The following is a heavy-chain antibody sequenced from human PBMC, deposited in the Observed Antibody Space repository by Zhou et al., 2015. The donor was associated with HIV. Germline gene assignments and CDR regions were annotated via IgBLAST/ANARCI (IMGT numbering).Heavy chain of an antibody. J-gene: IGHJ3*02. D-gene: IGHD2-21*02. CDR2: IIPIFGTA. Sequence: QVQLVQSGAEVKKPGSSVKVSCKASGGTFSSYAISWVRQAPGQGLEWMGGIIPIFGTANYAQKFQGRVTITADESTSTAYMELSSLRSEDTAVYYCARGLAPTAYCGGDCYSPGSDAFDIWGQGTMVTVSS. CDR3: ARGLAPTAYCGGDCYSPGSDAFDI. CDR1: GGTFSSYA. V-gene: IGHV1-69*01.